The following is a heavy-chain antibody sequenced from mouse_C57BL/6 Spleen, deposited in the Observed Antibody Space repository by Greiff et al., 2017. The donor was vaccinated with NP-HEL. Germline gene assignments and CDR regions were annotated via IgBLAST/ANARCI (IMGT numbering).Heavy chain of an antibody. CDR1: GFTFSDYG. CDR2: ISSGSSTI. D-gene: IGHD1-1*01. CDR3: AMDYYGSSPPFAY. Sequence: EVQLVESGGGLVKPGGSLKLSCAASGFTFSDYGMHWVRQAPEKGLEWVAYISSGSSTIYYADTVKGRFTISRDNAKNTLFLQMTSLRSEDTAMYYCAMDYYGSSPPFAYWGQGTLVTVSA. V-gene: IGHV5-17*01. J-gene: IGHJ3*01.